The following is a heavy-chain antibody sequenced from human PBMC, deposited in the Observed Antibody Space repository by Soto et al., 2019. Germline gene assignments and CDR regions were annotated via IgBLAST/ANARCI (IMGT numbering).Heavy chain of an antibody. D-gene: IGHD4-17*01. V-gene: IGHV4-59*11. J-gene: IGHJ2*01. CDR2: IYYSGST. Sequence: SVTLRLTCTVSGGSIVIHDWSWIRQHPGKGLEWIGYIYYSGSTNYNPSLKSRVTISVDTSKNQFSLKLSSVTAADTAVYYCARVAVTTLDRYFDLWGRGTLVTVSS. CDR1: GGSIVIHD. CDR3: ARVAVTTLDRYFDL.